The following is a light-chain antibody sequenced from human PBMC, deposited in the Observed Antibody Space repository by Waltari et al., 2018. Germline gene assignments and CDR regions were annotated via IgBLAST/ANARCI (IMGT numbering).Light chain of an antibody. V-gene: IGLV2-23*03. CDR2: ERD. CDR1: GSENDINNL. Sequence: QSALTPPASVSGSLGQSITISCTGNGSENDINNLVYWYQQYPGKAPKLTIYERDERPSGVSDRFSGSKSGNTASLTISGLQADDEAEYHCCSYAGGTTFLFGGGTKVTVL. CDR3: CSYAGGTTFL. J-gene: IGLJ2*01.